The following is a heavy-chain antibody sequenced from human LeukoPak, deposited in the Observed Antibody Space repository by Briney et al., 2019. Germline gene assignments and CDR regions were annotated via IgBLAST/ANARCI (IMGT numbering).Heavy chain of an antibody. Sequence: GRSLRLSCAAPGFTFDDYAMHWGPQAPGKGLECGSGISWDSGSIGYADSVKGRFTISRDNAKNSLYLQMNSLRAEDTALYYCAKEGYSRSWYTAYYYYMDVWGKGTTVTVSS. CDR1: GFTFDDYA. D-gene: IGHD6-13*01. V-gene: IGHV3-9*01. CDR2: ISWDSGSI. CDR3: AKEGYSRSWYTAYYYYMDV. J-gene: IGHJ6*03.